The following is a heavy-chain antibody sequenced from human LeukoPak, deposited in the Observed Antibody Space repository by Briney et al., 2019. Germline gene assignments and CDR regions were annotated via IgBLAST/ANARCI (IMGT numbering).Heavy chain of an antibody. J-gene: IGHJ4*02. Sequence: SETLSLTCTVSGGSISSYYWSWIRQPAGKGLEWIGRIYTSGSTNYNPSLKSRVTMSVDTSKNQFSLKLSSVTAADTAVYYCARGVVVPAATIKWYYFDYWGQGTLVTVSS. CDR1: GGSISSYY. CDR2: IYTSGST. D-gene: IGHD2-2*01. V-gene: IGHV4-4*07. CDR3: ARGVVVPAATIKWYYFDY.